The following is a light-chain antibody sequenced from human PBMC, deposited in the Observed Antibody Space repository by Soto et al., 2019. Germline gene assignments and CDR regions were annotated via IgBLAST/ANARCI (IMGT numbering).Light chain of an antibody. CDR2: DAS. Sequence: ILMTQSPSALSASVGDRATITFRASQSISSWLAWYQQKPGTAPKLLSYDASTLESGVPSRCSGSGSGTEFTLTIISLEDDDFATCYWHKYYSLWTFGQGTKVDIK. CDR1: QSISSW. J-gene: IGKJ1*01. CDR3: HKYYSLWT. V-gene: IGKV1-5*01.